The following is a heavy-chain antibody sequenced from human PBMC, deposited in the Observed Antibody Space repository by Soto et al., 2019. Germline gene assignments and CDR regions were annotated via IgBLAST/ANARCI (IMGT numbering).Heavy chain of an antibody. Sequence: ASVKVSCKASGYTFTSYAMHWVRQAPGQRLEWMGWINAGNGNTKYSQKFQGRVTITRDTSASTAYMELSSLRSEDTAVYYCARPQPYQQWLVLDPWGQGTLVTVSS. CDR1: GYTFTSYA. CDR3: ARPQPYQQWLVLDP. J-gene: IGHJ5*02. D-gene: IGHD6-19*01. CDR2: INAGNGNT. V-gene: IGHV1-3*01.